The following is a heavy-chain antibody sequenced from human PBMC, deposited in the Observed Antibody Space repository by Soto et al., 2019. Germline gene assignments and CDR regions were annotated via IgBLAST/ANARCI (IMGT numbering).Heavy chain of an antibody. J-gene: IGHJ4*02. V-gene: IGHV3-23*01. Sequence: GGSLRLSCAVSGFTFRSSPMSWVRRAPGKGLEWVSGINGDDDSEHYVDSVRGRFTIIRDNSKNLLLLQMNSLRVEDTAIYYCTNDSHWGIISPTHDYWGQGTQVTVSS. CDR2: INGDDDSE. D-gene: IGHD3-16*01. CDR3: TNDSHWGIISPTHDY. CDR1: GFTFRSSP.